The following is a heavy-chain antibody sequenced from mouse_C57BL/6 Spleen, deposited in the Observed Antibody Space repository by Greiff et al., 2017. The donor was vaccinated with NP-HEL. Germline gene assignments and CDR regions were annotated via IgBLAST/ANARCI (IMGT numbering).Heavy chain of an antibody. D-gene: IGHD1-1*01. V-gene: IGHV1-69*01. CDR3: AAYYGSSYAFAD. CDR2: IDPSDSYT. CDR1: GYTFTSYW. Sequence: QVQLQQPGAELVMPGASVKLSCKASGYTFTSYWMHWVKQRPGQGLEWIGAIDPSDSYTNYNQKFQGQSTLTVDKYSSTAYMQRSSLTSEDSAVYDCAAYYGSSYAFADWGQGTLVTVSA. J-gene: IGHJ3*01.